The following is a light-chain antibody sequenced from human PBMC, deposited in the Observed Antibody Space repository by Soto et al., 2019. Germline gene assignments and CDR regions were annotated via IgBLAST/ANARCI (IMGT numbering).Light chain of an antibody. J-gene: IGKJ5*01. CDR1: QGISNY. Sequence: DIQMTQSPSSLSASVDDRVTITCRASQGISNYLAWYQQKPGKVPKLLIYAASTLQSGVPSRFSGSGSGTDFTLTISSLQPEDSAVYFCQQNNRWPHIPFGQGGRLAI. V-gene: IGKV1-27*01. CDR2: AAS. CDR3: QQNNRWPHIP.